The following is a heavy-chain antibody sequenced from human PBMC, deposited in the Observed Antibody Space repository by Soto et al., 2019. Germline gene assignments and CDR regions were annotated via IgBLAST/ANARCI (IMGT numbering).Heavy chain of an antibody. Sequence: SETLSLTCAVSGGYISGGYYSWSWIRQPPGKGLEWIGFIYNSGSTYYNSSLKSRVTISVDRSKNHFFLNLTSVTAADTAVYYCARAFYGDYAAYYYGMDVWGQGTTVTVSS. CDR2: IYNSGST. D-gene: IGHD4-17*01. CDR1: GGYISGGYYS. CDR3: ARAFYGDYAAYYYGMDV. V-gene: IGHV4-30-2*01. J-gene: IGHJ6*02.